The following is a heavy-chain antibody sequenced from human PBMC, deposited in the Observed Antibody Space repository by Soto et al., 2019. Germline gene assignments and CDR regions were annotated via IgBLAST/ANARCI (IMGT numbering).Heavy chain of an antibody. CDR1: GDSISSINNY. D-gene: IGHD2-2*01. Sequence: PSETLSLTCTVSGDSISSINNYWSWIRQPPGEGLEWIGFISYSGTTSYSPSLKSRVAISLDTSKNQFSLSLNFVTAADTAVYYCARDFSGYGSIDYWGLGTLVTVSS. V-gene: IGHV4-30-4*01. CDR3: ARDFSGYGSIDY. CDR2: ISYSGTT. J-gene: IGHJ4*02.